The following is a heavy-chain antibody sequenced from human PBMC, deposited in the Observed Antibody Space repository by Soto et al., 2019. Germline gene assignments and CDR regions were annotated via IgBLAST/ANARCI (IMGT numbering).Heavy chain of an antibody. CDR2: ISGSGGST. Sequence: PGGSLRLSCAASGFTFSRYAMSWVLQAPGKGLEWVSAISGSGGSTYYADSVKGRFTISGDNSKNTLYLQMNSLRAEDTAVYYCAKGGLRSYYYGMAVWGQGTPVTVSS. J-gene: IGHJ6*02. D-gene: IGHD3-16*01. CDR1: GFTFSRYA. CDR3: AKGGLRSYYYGMAV. V-gene: IGHV3-23*01.